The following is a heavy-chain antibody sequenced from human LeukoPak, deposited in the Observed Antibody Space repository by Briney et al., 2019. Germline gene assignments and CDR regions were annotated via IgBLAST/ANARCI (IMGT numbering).Heavy chain of an antibody. V-gene: IGHV3-21*01. CDR2: ISSGSSYI. CDR1: RFTFSSYS. J-gene: IGHJ3*02. D-gene: IGHD3-9*01. CDR3: ARDFRIDILTAYYPDTFDI. Sequence: GGSLRLSCAASRFTFSSYSMNWVRQAPGKGLEWVSSISSGSSYIYYADSVKGRFTISRDDAKNSLYLQMNSLRAEDTAVYYCARDFRIDILTAYYPDTFDIWGQGTMVTVSS.